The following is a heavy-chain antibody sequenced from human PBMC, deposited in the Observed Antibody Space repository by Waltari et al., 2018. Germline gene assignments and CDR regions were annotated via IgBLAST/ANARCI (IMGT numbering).Heavy chain of an antibody. CDR2: IDNSGETT. Sequence: VYLLESGGGLVQPGGALRRSCVGSGFDYSSYAMSWVRQAPGKGLEWVSGIDNSGETTYYAGSVKGRFTISRDDSRNTVYLHMTTLRVDDTAVYYCAKDSGYSMIRGRENSWGQGTLVIVSS. CDR3: AKDSGYSMIRGRENS. J-gene: IGHJ4*02. CDR1: GFDYSSYA. V-gene: IGHV3-23*05. D-gene: IGHD3-10*01.